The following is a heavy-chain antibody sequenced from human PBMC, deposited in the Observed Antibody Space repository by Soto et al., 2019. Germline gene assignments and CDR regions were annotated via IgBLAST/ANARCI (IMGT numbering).Heavy chain of an antibody. CDR1: GFTFSSYA. V-gene: IGHV3-30-3*01. CDR2: ISYDGSNN. CDR3: ARDFGSLGATIDY. D-gene: IGHD1-26*01. Sequence: GGSLRLSCAASGFTFSSYAMHWVRQAPGKGLEWVAVISYDGSNNYYAESVKGRFTISRDNSKNTLYLQMNSLRAEDTAVYYCARDFGSLGATIDYWGQGTLVTVSS. J-gene: IGHJ4*02.